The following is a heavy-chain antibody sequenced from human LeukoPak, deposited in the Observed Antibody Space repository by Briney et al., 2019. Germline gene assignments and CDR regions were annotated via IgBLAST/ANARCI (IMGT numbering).Heavy chain of an antibody. V-gene: IGHV3-30-3*01. Sequence: PGGSLRLSCAASGLTFSSYAMHWVRQAPGKGLEWVAVISYDGSNKYYADSVKGRFTISRDNSKNTLYLQMNSLRAEDTAVYYCAREGDSRGWSTLDYWGQGTLVSVSS. D-gene: IGHD6-19*01. J-gene: IGHJ4*02. CDR1: GLTFSSYA. CDR3: AREGDSRGWSTLDY. CDR2: ISYDGSNK.